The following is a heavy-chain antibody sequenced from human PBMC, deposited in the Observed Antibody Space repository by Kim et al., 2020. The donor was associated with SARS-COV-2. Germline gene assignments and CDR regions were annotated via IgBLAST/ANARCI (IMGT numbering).Heavy chain of an antibody. D-gene: IGHD4-17*01. Sequence: YYANSVKGRLTISRDKSKSTLDLQMNRLRAEDSAVYYCARGAMTTGKDRDYWGQGTLVTVSS. V-gene: IGHV3-30*03. J-gene: IGHJ4*02. CDR3: ARGAMTTGKDRDY.